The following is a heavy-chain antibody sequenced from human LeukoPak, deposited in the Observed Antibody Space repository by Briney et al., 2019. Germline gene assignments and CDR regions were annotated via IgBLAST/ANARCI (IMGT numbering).Heavy chain of an antibody. J-gene: IGHJ4*02. Sequence: SETLSLTCTVSGVSISSSSYYWGWIRQPPGKGLEWIGSIYYSGSTYYNPSLKSRVTISVDTSKNQFSLKLSSVTAADTAVYYCASLLWFGEFHDYWGQGTLVTVSS. D-gene: IGHD3-10*01. CDR1: GVSISSSSYY. V-gene: IGHV4-39*01. CDR3: ASLLWFGEFHDY. CDR2: IYYSGST.